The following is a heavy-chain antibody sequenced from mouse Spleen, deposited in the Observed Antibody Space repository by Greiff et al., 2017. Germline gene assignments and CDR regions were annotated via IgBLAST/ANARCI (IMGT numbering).Heavy chain of an antibody. D-gene: IGHD4-1*01. V-gene: IGHV14-2*01. Sequence: EVQGVESGAELVKPGASVKLSCTASGFNIKDYYMHWVKQRTEQGLEWIGRIDPEDGETKYAPKFQGKATITADTSSNTAYLQLSSLTSEDTAVYYCVLNWDVWYFDVWGAGTTVTVSS. CDR2: IDPEDGET. CDR1: GFNIKDYY. J-gene: IGHJ1*01. CDR3: VLNWDVWYFDV.